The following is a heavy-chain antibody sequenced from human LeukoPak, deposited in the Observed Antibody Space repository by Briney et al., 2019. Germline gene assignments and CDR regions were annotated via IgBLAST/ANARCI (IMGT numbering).Heavy chain of an antibody. D-gene: IGHD3-22*01. CDR3: TTSYYDSSGYTL. Sequence: PGGSLRLSCAASGFTFSNAWMSWVRQAPGKGLDWVGRIKSKTDGGTTDYAAPVKSRFTISRDDSKNTLYLQMNSLKTEDTAVYYCTTSYYDSSGYTLWGQGTLVTVSS. CDR2: IKSKTDGGTT. CDR1: GFTFSNAW. J-gene: IGHJ4*02. V-gene: IGHV3-15*01.